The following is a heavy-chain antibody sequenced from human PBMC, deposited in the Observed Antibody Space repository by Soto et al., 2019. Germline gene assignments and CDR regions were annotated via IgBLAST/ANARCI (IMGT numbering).Heavy chain of an antibody. CDR3: ARVAASGSWVFDY. CDR1: GGSVSGGDYY. D-gene: IGHD6-13*01. CDR2: VHYSGST. V-gene: IGHV4-61*08. J-gene: IGHJ4*02. Sequence: SETLSLTCTVSGGSVSGGDYYWSWIRQPPGKGLEWIGCVHYSGSTKYNPSLESRVTISVDTSKNQFSLKLNSVTAADTVVYYCARVAASGSWVFDYWGQGTLVTVSS.